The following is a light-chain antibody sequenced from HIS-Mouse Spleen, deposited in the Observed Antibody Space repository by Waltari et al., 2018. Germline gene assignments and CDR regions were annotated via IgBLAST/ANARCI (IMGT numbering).Light chain of an antibody. Sequence: SYELTQPPSVSVSPGQTARITCSGDAFPKKYAYWSQQKSGQAPVLVIYEDSKRPSGIPERFSGSSSGTMATLTISGAQVEDEADYYCYSTDSSGNHKEVFGGGTKLTVL. CDR3: YSTDSSGNHKEV. J-gene: IGLJ2*01. CDR2: EDS. CDR1: AFPKKY. V-gene: IGLV3-10*01.